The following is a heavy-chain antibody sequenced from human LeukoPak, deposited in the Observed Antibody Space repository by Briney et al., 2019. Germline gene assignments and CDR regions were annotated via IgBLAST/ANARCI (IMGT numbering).Heavy chain of an antibody. V-gene: IGHV1-18*01. CDR2: ISAYNGNT. D-gene: IGHD3-3*01. CDR3: ARSPLGNTYYDFWSGYYPYFDY. CDR1: GYTFTSYG. Sequence: ASVKVSCKASGYTFTSYGISWVRRAPGQGLEWMGWISAYNGNTNYAQKLQGRVTMTTDTSTSTAYMELRSLRSDDTAVYYCARSPLGNTYYDFWSGYYPYFDYWGQGTLVTVSS. J-gene: IGHJ4*02.